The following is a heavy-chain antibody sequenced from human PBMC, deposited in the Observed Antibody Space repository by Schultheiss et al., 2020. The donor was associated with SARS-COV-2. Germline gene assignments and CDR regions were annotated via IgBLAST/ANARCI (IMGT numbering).Heavy chain of an antibody. V-gene: IGHV3-48*01. D-gene: IGHD3-10*01. CDR1: GFTFSSYS. Sequence: GESLKISCAASGFTFSSYSMNWVRQAPGKGLEWVSYISSSSSTIYYADSVKGRFTISRDNAKNSLYLQMNSLRAEDTAVYYCARDTPYYGSGSYYNVSHWGQGTLVTVSS. CDR2: ISSSSSTI. CDR3: ARDTPYYGSGSYYNVSH. J-gene: IGHJ4*02.